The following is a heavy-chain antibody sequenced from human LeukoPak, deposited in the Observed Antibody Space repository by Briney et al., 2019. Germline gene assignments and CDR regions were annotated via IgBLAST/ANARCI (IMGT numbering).Heavy chain of an antibody. CDR3: ARGLRYFDWLPYNWFDP. CDR2: MNPNSGNT. D-gene: IGHD3-9*01. V-gene: IGHV1-8*03. CDR1: GYTFTSYD. Sequence: ASVKVSCKASGYTFTSYDINWVRQATGQGLEWMGWMNPNSGNTGYAQKFQGRVTITRNTSISTAYMELSSLRSEDTAVCYCARGLRYFDWLPYNWFDPWGQGTLVTVSS. J-gene: IGHJ5*02.